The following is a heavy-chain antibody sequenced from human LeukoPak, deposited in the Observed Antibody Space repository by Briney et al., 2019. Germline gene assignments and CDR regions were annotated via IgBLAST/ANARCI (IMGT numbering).Heavy chain of an antibody. CDR2: IYYSGGT. CDR1: GGSISSYY. J-gene: IGHJ6*02. D-gene: IGHD3-3*01. V-gene: IGHV4-59*01. CDR3: ARVVTWSGYYYYGMDV. Sequence: SETLSLTCTVSGGSISSYYWSWIRQPPGKGLEWIGYIYYSGGTNYNPSLKSRVTISVDTSKNQFTLKLSSVTAADTAVYYCARVVTWSGYYYYGMDVWGQGTTVTVSS.